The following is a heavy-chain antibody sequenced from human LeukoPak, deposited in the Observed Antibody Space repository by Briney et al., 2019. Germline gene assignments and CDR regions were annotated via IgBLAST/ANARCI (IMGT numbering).Heavy chain of an antibody. D-gene: IGHD3-10*01. CDR3: ARDWVWFGESNFDY. V-gene: IGHV3-21*01. J-gene: IGHJ4*02. CDR1: GFTFSSYS. Sequence: PGGSLRLSCAASGFTFSSYSMNWVRQAPGKGLEWVSSISSSSSYIYYADSVKGRFTISRDNAKNSLYLQMNSLRAEDTAVYYCARDWVWFGESNFDYWGQGTLVTVSS. CDR2: ISSSSSYI.